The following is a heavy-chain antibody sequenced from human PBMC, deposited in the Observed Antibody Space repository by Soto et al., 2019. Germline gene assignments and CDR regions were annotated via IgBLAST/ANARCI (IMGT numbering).Heavy chain of an antibody. J-gene: IGHJ5*02. V-gene: IGHV3-23*01. CDR3: AKGIAVALYNWFDP. Sequence: GGSLRLSCAASGFTFSSYTMSWVRQAPGKGLEWVSAISGSGGSTYYADSVKGRFTISRDNSKNTLYLQMNSLRAEDTAVYYCAKGIAVALYNWFDPWGQGTLVTVSS. CDR1: GFTFSSYT. CDR2: ISGSGGST. D-gene: IGHD6-19*01.